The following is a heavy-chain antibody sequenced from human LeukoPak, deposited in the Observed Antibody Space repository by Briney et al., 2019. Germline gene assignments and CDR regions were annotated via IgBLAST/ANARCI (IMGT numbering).Heavy chain of an antibody. D-gene: IGHD3-22*01. CDR2: IHTTGST. V-gene: IGHV4-4*07. J-gene: IGHJ2*01. CDR1: GGSISSYY. Sequence: SETLSLTCTVSGGSISSYYWSWIRQPAGKGLEWIGRIHTTGSTNYNPSLKSRVTMSVDTSKSQFSLKLSSVTAADTALYYCARDRYYYDSSGYYYAWYFDLWGRGTLVTVSS. CDR3: ARDRYYYDSSGYYYAWYFDL.